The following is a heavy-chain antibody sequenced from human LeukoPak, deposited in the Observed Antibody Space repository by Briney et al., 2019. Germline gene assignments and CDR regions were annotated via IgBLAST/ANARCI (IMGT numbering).Heavy chain of an antibody. V-gene: IGHV3-23*01. CDR3: ARDNPSSGYTN. J-gene: IGHJ4*02. Sequence: GGSLRLSCVASEFTFSSYAMSWVRQAPGKGLEWVSSISGSGGSIYYADSVKGRFTISRDNAKNSLYLQMNSLRAEDTAVYYCARDNPSSGYTNWGQGTLVTVSS. D-gene: IGHD3-22*01. CDR1: EFTFSSYA. CDR2: ISGSGGSI.